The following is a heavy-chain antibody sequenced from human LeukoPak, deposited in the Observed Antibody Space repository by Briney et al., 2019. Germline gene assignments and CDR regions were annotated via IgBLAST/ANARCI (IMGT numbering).Heavy chain of an antibody. CDR1: GYTFTSYG. D-gene: IGHD6-19*01. Sequence: ASVKVSCKASGYTFTSYGISWVRQAPGQGLEWMGWISAYNGNTNYAQKLQGRVTMTTDTSTSTAYMELRCLRSDDTAVYYCARENSSGWLYNWFDPWGQGTLVTVSS. CDR2: ISAYNGNT. CDR3: ARENSSGWLYNWFDP. J-gene: IGHJ5*02. V-gene: IGHV1-18*01.